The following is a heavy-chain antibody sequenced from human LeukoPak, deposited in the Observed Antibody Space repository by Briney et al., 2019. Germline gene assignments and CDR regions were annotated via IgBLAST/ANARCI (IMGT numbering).Heavy chain of an antibody. V-gene: IGHV4-59*04. Sequence: SETLSLTCTVSGDSISSYYCSWIRQPPGKGLEWIGNIYYGENTYYNPSLKSRVTISIDTSKNQFYLKLSSLTAADTAVYYCARRDDSSGYHKIFDYWGPGTLVTVSS. CDR3: ARRDDSSGYHKIFDY. CDR1: GDSISSYY. D-gene: IGHD3-22*01. CDR2: IYYGENT. J-gene: IGHJ4*02.